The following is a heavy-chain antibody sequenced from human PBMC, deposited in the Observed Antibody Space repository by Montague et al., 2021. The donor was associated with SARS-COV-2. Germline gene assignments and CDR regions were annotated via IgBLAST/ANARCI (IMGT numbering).Heavy chain of an antibody. CDR1: GGSISSGGYY. Sequence: TLSLTCTVSGGSISSGGYYWSWIRQHPRKGLEWIGYIYYSGSTYYNPSLKSRVTISVDTSKNQFSLKLSSATAADTAVYYCARDVGWYSSSWFDYWGQGTLVTVSS. J-gene: IGHJ4*02. CDR2: IYYSGST. D-gene: IGHD6-13*01. V-gene: IGHV4-31*03. CDR3: ARDVGWYSSSWFDY.